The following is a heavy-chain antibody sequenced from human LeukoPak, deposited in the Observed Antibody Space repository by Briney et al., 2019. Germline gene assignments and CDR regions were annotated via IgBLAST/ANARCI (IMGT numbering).Heavy chain of an antibody. CDR3: ARLTADGRLYFVD. D-gene: IGHD6-13*01. CDR2: LYNTGNT. J-gene: IGHJ4*02. CDR1: GFTVNSNY. V-gene: IGHV3-53*01. Sequence: RGSLRLSCAASGFTVNSNYLSWVRQAPGKGLEWVSTLYNTGNTYYANSVKGRFSISRDNSKNTLFLQMNSLRAEDTAVYYCARLTADGRLYFVDWGPGTLVTVPS.